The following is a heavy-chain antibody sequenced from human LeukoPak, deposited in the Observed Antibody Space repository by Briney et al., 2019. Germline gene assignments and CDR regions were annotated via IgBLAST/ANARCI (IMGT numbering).Heavy chain of an antibody. V-gene: IGHV4-59*01. J-gene: IGHJ4*02. CDR3: AEMGSRRSPPRG. Sequence: PSETLSLTCTVSGGSISTYYWSWIRQPPGKGLEWIGYIYYSGSTNYNPSLKSRVTISVDTSKNQFSLKLSSVTAADTAVYYCAEMGSRRSPPRGWGQGTLVTVSS. D-gene: IGHD3-10*01. CDR2: IYYSGST. CDR1: GGSISTYY.